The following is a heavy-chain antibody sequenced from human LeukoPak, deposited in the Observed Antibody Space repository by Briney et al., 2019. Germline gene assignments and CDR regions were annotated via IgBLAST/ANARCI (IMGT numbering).Heavy chain of an antibody. CDR1: GFTFDDYA. CDR2: ISWNSGSI. J-gene: IGHJ4*02. D-gene: IGHD2-21*01. V-gene: IGHV3-9*01. Sequence: GGSLRLSCAASGFTFDDYAMHWVRQAPGKGLEWVSGISWNSGSIGYADSVKGRFTISRDNAKNSLYLQMNSLRAEDTALYYCAKKHRRTGAYYFDCWGQGTLVTVSS. CDR3: AKKHRRTGAYYFDC.